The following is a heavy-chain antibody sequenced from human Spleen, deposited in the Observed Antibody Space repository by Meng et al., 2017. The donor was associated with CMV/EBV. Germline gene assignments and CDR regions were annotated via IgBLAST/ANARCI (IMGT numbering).Heavy chain of an antibody. Sequence: GESLKISCAASGFTFSSYEMNWVRQAPGKGLEWVSYISSSGSTIYYADSVKGRFTISRDNAKNSLYLQMNSLRAEDTAVYYCARDDSGWYGSIGSDYFDYWGQGTLVTVSS. CDR3: ARDDSGWYGSIGSDYFDY. V-gene: IGHV3-48*03. CDR2: ISSSGSTI. D-gene: IGHD6-19*01. CDR1: GFTFSSYE. J-gene: IGHJ4*02.